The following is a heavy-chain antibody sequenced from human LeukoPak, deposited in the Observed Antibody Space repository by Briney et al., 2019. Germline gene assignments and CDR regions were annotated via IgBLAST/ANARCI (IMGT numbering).Heavy chain of an antibody. CDR3: AKRGPFGDYGKFDS. V-gene: IGHV3-23*01. J-gene: IGHJ4*02. CDR2: ISGSGSSG. D-gene: IGHD4-17*01. Sequence: YPGGSLRLSCAASGFPFSNYGMSWVRQAPGKGLEWVSAISGSGSSGYYADPVKGRFTNSRDNSKNTLYLQMNSLRPEDTAVYYCAKRGPFGDYGKFDSWGQGTLVTVSS. CDR1: GFPFSNYG.